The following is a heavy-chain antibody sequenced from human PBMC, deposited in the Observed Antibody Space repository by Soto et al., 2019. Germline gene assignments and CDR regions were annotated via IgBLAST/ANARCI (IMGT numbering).Heavy chain of an antibody. J-gene: IGHJ4*02. Sequence: QLQLQESGPGLVKPSETLSLTCTVSGGSISSSSYYWGWIRQPPGKGLEWIGSIYYSGSTYYNPSLKSRVTIAVDTSKNQFSLKLSSVTAADTAVYYCARLGVDSSARYLFDYWGQGTLVTVSS. V-gene: IGHV4-39*01. D-gene: IGHD3-22*01. CDR1: GGSISSSSYY. CDR2: IYYSGST. CDR3: ARLGVDSSARYLFDY.